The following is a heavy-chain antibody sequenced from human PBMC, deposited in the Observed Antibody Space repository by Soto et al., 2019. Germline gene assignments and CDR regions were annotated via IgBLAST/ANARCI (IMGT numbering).Heavy chain of an antibody. V-gene: IGHV3-13*01. CDR2: IGVAGET. CDR1: GFTFSTYD. D-gene: IGHD6-19*01. Sequence: EVQLVESGGGVVQPGGSLRLSCAASGFTFSTYDMHWVRQATGKGLEWVSAIGVAGETFYSGSVKGRFSISRENAKNSLYLQMNSLRAEDTAVYFCARERGSNSYGWREFDCWGQGTLVTVSS. CDR3: ARERGSNSYGWREFDC. J-gene: IGHJ4*02.